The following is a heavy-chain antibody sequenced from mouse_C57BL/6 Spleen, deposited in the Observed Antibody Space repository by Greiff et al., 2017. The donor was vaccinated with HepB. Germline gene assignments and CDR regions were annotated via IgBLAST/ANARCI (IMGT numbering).Heavy chain of an antibody. Sequence: QVQLQQSGPELVKPGASVKISCKASGYSFTSYYIHWVKQRPGQGLEWIGWIYPGSGNTKYNEKFKGKATLTADTSSSTAYMQLSSLTSEDSAVYYCARLYDYEWFAYWGQGTLVTVSA. J-gene: IGHJ3*01. V-gene: IGHV1-66*01. CDR2: IYPGSGNT. D-gene: IGHD2-4*01. CDR3: ARLYDYEWFAY. CDR1: GYSFTSYY.